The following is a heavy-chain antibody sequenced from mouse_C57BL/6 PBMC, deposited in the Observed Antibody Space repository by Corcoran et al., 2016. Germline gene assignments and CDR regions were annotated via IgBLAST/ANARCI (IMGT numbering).Heavy chain of an antibody. D-gene: IGHD2-3*01. CDR2: IYPGSGNT. CDR1: GYSFTSYY. J-gene: IGHJ1*03. Sequence: QVQLQQSGPELVKPGASVKISCKASGYSFTSYYIHWVKQRPGQGLEWIGWIYPGSGNTKYNEKFKGKATLTADTSSSTAYMQLSSLTSEDSAVYYCARSGWERYFDVWGTGTTVTVSS. V-gene: IGHV1-66*01. CDR3: ARSGWERYFDV.